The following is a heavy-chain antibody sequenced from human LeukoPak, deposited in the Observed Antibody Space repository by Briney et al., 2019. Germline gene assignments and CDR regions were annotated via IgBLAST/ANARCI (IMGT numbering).Heavy chain of an antibody. CDR1: GFTVSSNY. CDR3: ARDSYYYDSSGYSDAFDI. J-gene: IGHJ3*02. V-gene: IGHV3-66*01. Sequence: GGSLRLSCAASGFTVSSNYMSWVRQAPGKGLEWVSVIYSGGSTYYADSVKGRFTISRDNSKNTLYLQVNSLRAEDTAVYYCARDSYYYDSSGYSDAFDIWGQGTMVTVSS. D-gene: IGHD3-22*01. CDR2: IYSGGST.